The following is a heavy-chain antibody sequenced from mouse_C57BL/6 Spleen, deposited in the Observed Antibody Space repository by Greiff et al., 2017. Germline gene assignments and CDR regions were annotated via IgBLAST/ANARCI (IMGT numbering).Heavy chain of an antibody. CDR3: ARRITTVVATGDYYAMDY. Sequence: EVKLVESGGGLVKPGGSLKLSCAASGFTFSDYGMHWVRQAPEKGLEWVAYISSGSSTIYYADTVKGRFTISRDNAKNTLFLQMTSLRSEDTAMYYCARRITTVVATGDYYAMDYWGQGTSVTVSS. J-gene: IGHJ4*01. CDR1: GFTFSDYG. D-gene: IGHD1-1*01. V-gene: IGHV5-17*01. CDR2: ISSGSSTI.